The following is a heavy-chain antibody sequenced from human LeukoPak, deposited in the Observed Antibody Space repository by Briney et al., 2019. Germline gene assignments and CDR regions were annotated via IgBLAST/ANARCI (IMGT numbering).Heavy chain of an antibody. V-gene: IGHV4-38-2*01. CDR2: LYYSGSN. D-gene: IGHD2-21*02. J-gene: IGHJ4*02. CDR3: LRYRVPPYCGSDCYSGLDY. CDR1: GYSISSGYY. Sequence: SEALSLTCDVSGYSISSGYYWGWVRQPPGKGLEWIGSLYYSGSNYYNPALRSRVAISVDTSRNQISLKLNTVTAADTAMYFFLRYRVPPYCGSDCYSGLDYWGQGTLVTVSS.